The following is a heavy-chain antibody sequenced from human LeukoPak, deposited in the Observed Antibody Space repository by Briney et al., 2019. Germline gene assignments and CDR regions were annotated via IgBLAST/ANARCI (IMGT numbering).Heavy chain of an antibody. J-gene: IGHJ4*02. CDR3: ARAPREWELLLDY. D-gene: IGHD1-26*01. CDR2: INPSGGST. V-gene: IGHV1-46*01. CDR1: GYTFTSYY. Sequence: ASVTVSCTASGYTFTSYYMHWVRQAPGQGLEWMGIINPSGGSTSYAQKFQGRVTMTRDTSTSTVYMEPSSLRSEDTAVYYCARAPREWELLLDYWGQGTLVTVSS.